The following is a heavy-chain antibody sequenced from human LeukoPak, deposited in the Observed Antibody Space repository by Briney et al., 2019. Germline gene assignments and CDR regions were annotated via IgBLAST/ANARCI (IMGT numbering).Heavy chain of an antibody. Sequence: PGGSLRLSCAASGFTFSSHRMSWVRQAPGKGLEWVASIKKDGSEKYYVDSVKGRFTISRDNAKTSLYLQMNSLRAEDTAVYYCARSRSYYYGSGSYPYYFDYWGQGTLVTVSS. D-gene: IGHD3-10*01. CDR1: GFTFSSHR. CDR3: ARSRSYYYGSGSYPYYFDY. J-gene: IGHJ4*02. CDR2: IKKDGSEK. V-gene: IGHV3-7*03.